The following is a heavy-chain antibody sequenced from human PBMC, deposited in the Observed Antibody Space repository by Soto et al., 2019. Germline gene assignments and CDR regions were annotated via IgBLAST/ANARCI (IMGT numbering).Heavy chain of an antibody. J-gene: IGHJ5*02. D-gene: IGHD2-15*01. V-gene: IGHV1-69*01. CDR2: IIPIFGTA. CDR1: GGTFSSYA. Sequence: QVQLVQSGAEVKKPGSSVKVSCKASGGTFSSYAISWVRQAPGQGLEWMGGIIPIFGTANYAQKFQGRVTITADESTSTAYMELSSLRSEETAVYYCARGRGHGVGGVVVANRLKSWFDPWGQGTLVTVSS. CDR3: ARGRGHGVGGVVVANRLKSWFDP.